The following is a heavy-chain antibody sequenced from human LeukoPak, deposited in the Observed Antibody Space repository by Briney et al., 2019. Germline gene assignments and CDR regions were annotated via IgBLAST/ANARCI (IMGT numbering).Heavy chain of an antibody. CDR2: NRGGGGTI. CDR1: GFTFSSYS. D-gene: IGHD3-16*01. CDR3: ARDYADGFDY. V-gene: IGHV3-48*02. J-gene: IGHJ4*02. Sequence: PGGSLRLSCAASGFTFSSYSMNWVRQAPGKGLECVSYNRGGGGTIYYADSVKGRFTISRDNGKNSLYLQMNSLRDEDTAVYYCARDYADGFDYWGRGTLVTVSS.